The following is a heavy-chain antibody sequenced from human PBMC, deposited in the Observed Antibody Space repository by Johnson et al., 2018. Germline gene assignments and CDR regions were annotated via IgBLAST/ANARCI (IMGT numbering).Heavy chain of an antibody. V-gene: IGHV3-30*18. CDR3: AKPFITMIVVAYYMDV. CDR2: ISYDGSNK. CDR1: GFTFSSYG. Sequence: QVQLQEAGGGVVQPGRSLRLSCAASGFTFSSYGMHWVRQAPGKGLEWVAVISYDGSNKYYADSVKGRFTISRDNSKNKLYLQMNRLTAEDTAVCYGAKPFITMIVVAYYMDVWGKGTTVTVSS. J-gene: IGHJ6*03. D-gene: IGHD3-22*01.